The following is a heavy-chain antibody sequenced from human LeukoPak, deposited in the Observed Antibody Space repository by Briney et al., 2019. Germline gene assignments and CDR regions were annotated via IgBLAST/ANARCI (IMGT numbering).Heavy chain of an antibody. CDR3: ARYMGATTTFDY. V-gene: IGHV4-59*01. CDR1: GGSISSYY. J-gene: IGHJ4*02. Sequence: SETLSLTCTVSGGSISSYYWSWIRQPPGKGLEWIGYIYYSGSTNYNPSLKSRVTISVDTSKNQFSLKLSSVTAADTAVYYCARYMGATTTFDYWGQGILVTVSS. CDR2: IYYSGST. D-gene: IGHD1-26*01.